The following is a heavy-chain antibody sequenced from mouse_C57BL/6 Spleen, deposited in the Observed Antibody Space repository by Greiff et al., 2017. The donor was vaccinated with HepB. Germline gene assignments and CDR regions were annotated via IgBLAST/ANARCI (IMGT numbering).Heavy chain of an antibody. J-gene: IGHJ3*01. D-gene: IGHD1-1*01. V-gene: IGHV1-7*01. Sequence: QVHVKQSGAELAKPGASVKLSCKASGYTFTSYWMHWVKQRPGQGLEWIGYINPSSGYTKYNQKFKDKATLTADKSSSTAYMQLSSLTYEDSAVYYCARDITTVVAKGFAYWGQGTLVTVSA. CDR2: INPSSGYT. CDR1: GYTFTSYW. CDR3: ARDITTVVAKGFAY.